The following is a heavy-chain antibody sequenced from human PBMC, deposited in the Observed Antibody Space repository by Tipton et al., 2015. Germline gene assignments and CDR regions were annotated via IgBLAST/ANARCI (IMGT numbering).Heavy chain of an antibody. CDR1: GFTFSSYW. CDR3: AREGWLRSDWFDY. V-gene: IGHV3-7*01. D-gene: IGHD5-12*01. CDR2: IKEDGSEK. J-gene: IGHJ4*02. Sequence: GSLRLSCAASGFTFSSYWMSWVRQAPGKGLEWVANIKEDGSEKYYVDSVKGRFTISRDNAKNSLFLQMNSLRAEDTAVYYCAREGWLRSDWFDYWGQGTLVTVSS.